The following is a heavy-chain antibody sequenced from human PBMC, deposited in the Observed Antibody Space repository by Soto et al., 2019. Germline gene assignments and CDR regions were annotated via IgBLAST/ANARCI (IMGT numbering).Heavy chain of an antibody. CDR3: ARETYGDYVGYFDP. D-gene: IGHD4-17*01. V-gene: IGHV4-59*01. J-gene: IGHJ5*02. Sequence: SEALSLTCSVSGGSISSYYWSWIRQPPGKGLEWIGYIFYSGSTNYNPSLKSRVIMSVDTSKNQFSLKLSSVTAADTAVYYCARETYGDYVGYFDPWGQG. CDR2: IFYSGST. CDR1: GGSISSYY.